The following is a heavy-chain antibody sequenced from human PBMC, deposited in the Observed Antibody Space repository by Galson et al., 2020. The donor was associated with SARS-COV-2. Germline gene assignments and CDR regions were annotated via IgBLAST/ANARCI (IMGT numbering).Heavy chain of an antibody. CDR2: IFYDGSDK. D-gene: IGHD3-22*01. CDR3: ARDGQLSSVWAFDH. J-gene: IGHJ4*02. CDR1: GFTFSSHA. Sequence: GESLKISCAASGFTFSSHAMHWVRQAPGKGLEWVAQIFYDGSDKYYRDSVKGRFTISRDSSKNTVFLQMNNLRADDTAVYYCARDGQLSSVWAFDHWGQGTLVTVSS. V-gene: IGHV3-33*01.